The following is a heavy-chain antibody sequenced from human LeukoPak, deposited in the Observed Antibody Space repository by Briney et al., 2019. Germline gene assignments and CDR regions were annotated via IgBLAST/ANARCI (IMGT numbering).Heavy chain of an antibody. J-gene: IGHJ4*02. V-gene: IGHV3-64*02. CDR2: ISSDGVST. D-gene: IGHD2-21*02. CDR3: TKDLAYCGGDCYPGAGY. Sequence: GGSLRLSCAASGFTFSTYPINWVRQAPGKGLEYVSAISSDGVSTFFADSVKGRFTISRDNSKSTVYLQMGSLRLEDTAVYYCTKDLAYCGGDCYPGAGYWGQGTLVTVSS. CDR1: GFTFSTYP.